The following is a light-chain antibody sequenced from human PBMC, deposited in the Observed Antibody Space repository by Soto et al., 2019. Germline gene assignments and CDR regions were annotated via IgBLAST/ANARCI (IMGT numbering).Light chain of an antibody. CDR3: AAWDGSLNVVL. CDR1: YSNIGTNT. J-gene: IGLJ3*02. CDR2: NES. V-gene: IGLV1-44*01. Sequence: QSVLTQPPSASGTPGQRVTISCSGSYSNIGTNTVNWYQQLPGAAPKLLIYNESQRPSGVPDRFSGSKPGTSASLAIGGHQSEDEADYYCAAWDGSLNVVLFGGGTKLTVL.